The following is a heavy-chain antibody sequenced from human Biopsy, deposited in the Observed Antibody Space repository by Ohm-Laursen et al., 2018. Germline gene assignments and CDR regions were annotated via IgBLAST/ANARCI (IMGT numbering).Heavy chain of an antibody. D-gene: IGHD6-19*01. CDR1: GYSISSDYR. CDR2: IFKDGNT. J-gene: IGHJ4*02. V-gene: IGHV4-38-2*01. Sequence: SETLSLTCAVSGYSISSDYRWGWIRQAPGKTLEWLGNIFKDGNTHYNPFLRSRLIISIDTSKNQFSLMMTSVSGADTAVYFCARVGSGWAPFDKWGPGTLVTVSS. CDR3: ARVGSGWAPFDK.